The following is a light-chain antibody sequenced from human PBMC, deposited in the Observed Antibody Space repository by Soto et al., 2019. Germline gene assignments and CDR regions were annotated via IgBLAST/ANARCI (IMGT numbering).Light chain of an antibody. V-gene: IGKV1-5*03. J-gene: IGKJ1*01. CDR1: QSISSW. CDR2: KAS. CDR3: QHKGT. Sequence: DLQMTQSPSTLSASVGDRVTITCRASQSISSWLAWYQQKPGKAPKLLIYKASSLESGVPSRFIGSGSGTEFTLTISSLQPDDFATYYCQHKGTFGQGTKVEIK.